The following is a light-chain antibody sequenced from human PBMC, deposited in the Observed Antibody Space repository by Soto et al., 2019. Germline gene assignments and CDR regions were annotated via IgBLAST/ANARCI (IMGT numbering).Light chain of an antibody. Sequence: THMTQSPSSVSASVGYRVTIPCRASQGISSWLAWYQKKTGKAPNLLIYAASSLQSGVPSRFSGSEYGTDFNLTISSLQTEDCAIYFCQQANSFPITFGQGTRLEIK. CDR3: QQANSFPIT. J-gene: IGKJ5*01. CDR1: QGISSW. CDR2: AAS. V-gene: IGKV1-12*01.